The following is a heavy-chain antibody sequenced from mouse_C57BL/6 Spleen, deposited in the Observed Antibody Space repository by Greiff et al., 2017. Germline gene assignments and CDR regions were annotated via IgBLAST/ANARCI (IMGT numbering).Heavy chain of an antibody. J-gene: IGHJ1*03. CDR2: IAPETGGT. Sequence: VKLMESGAELVRPGASVTLSCKASGYTFTDYEMHWVKQTPVHGLEWIGAIAPETGGTAYNQKFKGKAILTADKSSSTAYMELRSLTSEDSAVYYSTRPTVEWYFDVWGTGTTVTVYS. D-gene: IGHD1-1*01. V-gene: IGHV1-15*01. CDR1: GYTFTDYE. CDR3: TRPTVEWYFDV.